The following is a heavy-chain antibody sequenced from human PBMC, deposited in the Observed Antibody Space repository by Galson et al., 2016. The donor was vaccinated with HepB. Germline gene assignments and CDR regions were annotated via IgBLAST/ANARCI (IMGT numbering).Heavy chain of an antibody. Sequence: SLRLSCAASGFSFNNYGMHWVRQAPGKGLEWLTSTSSNGGQNSYVDSVKGRLTISRDNSKNTLYLQMSSLRPEDTAVYYCVKDRVHDDHVWAFDIWGQGTVVTISS. CDR1: GFSFNNYG. CDR3: VKDRVHDDHVWAFDI. J-gene: IGHJ3*02. CDR2: TSSNGGQN. D-gene: IGHD3-16*01. V-gene: IGHV3-30*18.